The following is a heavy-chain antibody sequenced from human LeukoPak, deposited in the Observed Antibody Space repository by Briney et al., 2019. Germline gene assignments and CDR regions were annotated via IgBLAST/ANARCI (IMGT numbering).Heavy chain of an antibody. D-gene: IGHD2-2*01. CDR3: ARDLYCSSTSCYHYRDY. Sequence: SVEVSCKASGGTFSSYAISWVRQAPGQGLEWMGRIIPILGIANYAQKFQGRVTITADKSTSTAYMELSSLRSEDTAVYYCARDLYCSSTSCYHYRDYWGQGTLVTVSS. J-gene: IGHJ4*02. CDR1: GGTFSSYA. V-gene: IGHV1-69*04. CDR2: IIPILGIA.